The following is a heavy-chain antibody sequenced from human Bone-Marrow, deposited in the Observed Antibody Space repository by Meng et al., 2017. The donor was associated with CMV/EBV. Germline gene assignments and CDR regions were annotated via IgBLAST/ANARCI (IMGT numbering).Heavy chain of an antibody. V-gene: IGHV1-69*06. CDR3: ASGGYNWNYEHYYYGIDV. D-gene: IGHD1-7*01. Sequence: SVKVSCKASGGTFSSYSITWVRQAPGQGLEWMGGIIPIFGAATYAQKFQGRVTITADKSTSTAYMELSSLRSEDTAVYYCASGGYNWNYEHYYYGIDVWGQGTSVTVSS. CDR2: IIPIFGAA. J-gene: IGHJ6*02. CDR1: GGTFSSYS.